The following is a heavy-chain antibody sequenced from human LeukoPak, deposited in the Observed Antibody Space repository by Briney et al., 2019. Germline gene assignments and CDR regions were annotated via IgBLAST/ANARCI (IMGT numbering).Heavy chain of an antibody. CDR3: ARDRVKNDRNSYGLDY. CDR2: ISSSGDST. J-gene: IGHJ4*02. D-gene: IGHD5-18*01. Sequence: GGSLRLSCAASGFTFSSYAMSWVRQISGEGLEWVSSISSSGDSTYYADSVKGRFTISRDNSKNTLYLQMNSLRAEDTAVYYCARDRVKNDRNSYGLDYWGQGTLVTVSS. CDR1: GFTFSSYA. V-gene: IGHV3-23*01.